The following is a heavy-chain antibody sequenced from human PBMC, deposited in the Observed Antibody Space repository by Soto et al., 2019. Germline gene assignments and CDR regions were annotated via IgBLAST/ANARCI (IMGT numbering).Heavy chain of an antibody. D-gene: IGHD2-15*01. CDR2: ISAYNGNT. CDR3: ASDVVVVAADTTSRVSEIDY. V-gene: IGHV1-18*01. Sequence: GASVKVSCKASGYTFTSYGISWVRQAPGQGLEWMGWISAYNGNTNYAQKLQGRVTMTTDTSTSTAYMELRSLRSDDTAVYYCASDVVVVAADTTSRVSEIDYWGQGTLVTVSS. J-gene: IGHJ4*02. CDR1: GYTFTSYG.